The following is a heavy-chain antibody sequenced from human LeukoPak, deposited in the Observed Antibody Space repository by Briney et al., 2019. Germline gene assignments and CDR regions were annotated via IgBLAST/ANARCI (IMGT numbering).Heavy chain of an antibody. D-gene: IGHD6-13*01. J-gene: IGHJ4*02. CDR2: ISGSGGST. CDR3: AKDTVLAYSSSYDY. Sequence: GGSLRLSCAASGFTFSSYAMSWVRQAPGKGLEWVSAISGSGGSTYYADSVKGRFTISRDNSKNTLYLQMNSLRAEDTAVYYCAKDTVLAYSSSYDYWGQGTLVTVSS. CDR1: GFTFSSYA. V-gene: IGHV3-23*01.